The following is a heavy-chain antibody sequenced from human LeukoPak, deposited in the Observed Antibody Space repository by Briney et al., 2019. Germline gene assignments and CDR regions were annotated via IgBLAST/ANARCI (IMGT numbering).Heavy chain of an antibody. D-gene: IGHD6-13*01. Sequence: KPSETLSLTCTVSGGSMSNYHWSWVRQPPGKGLEWIGYIYYSGSTNYNPSLKSRVTISVDTSKNQFSLKLSSVTAADTAVYYCARFPGYSSSWRWFDPWGQGTLVTVSS. V-gene: IGHV4-59*08. J-gene: IGHJ5*02. CDR1: GGSMSNYH. CDR2: IYYSGST. CDR3: ARFPGYSSSWRWFDP.